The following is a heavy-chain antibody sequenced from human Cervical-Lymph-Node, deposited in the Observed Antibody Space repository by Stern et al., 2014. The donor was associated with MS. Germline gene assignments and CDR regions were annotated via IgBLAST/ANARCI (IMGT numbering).Heavy chain of an antibody. J-gene: IGHJ6*02. D-gene: IGHD6-19*01. CDR1: GYTVTSYY. CDR2: INPSGGST. V-gene: IGHV1-46*01. Sequence: QVQLVQSWAEVKKPGASVKVSCKASGYTVTSYYIHWVRQAPGQGLEWMGIINPSGGSTSYAQKFQGRVTMTRDTTTSTVYMELSSLRSEDTAVYYCAREVAGYRLGMMDVWGQGATVTVSS. CDR3: AREVAGYRLGMMDV.